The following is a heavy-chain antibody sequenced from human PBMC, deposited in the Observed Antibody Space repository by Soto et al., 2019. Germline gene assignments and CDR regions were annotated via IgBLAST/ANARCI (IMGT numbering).Heavy chain of an antibody. CDR3: ARAVPAYSYYYDY. CDR2: INPTGGST. D-gene: IGHD2-2*01. V-gene: IGHV1-46*01. J-gene: IGHJ4*02. CDR1: GYAFTNYY. Sequence: GSGKVCCRASGYAFTNYYVHWVRQAPGQGLEWLGIINPTGGSTNYAQKFQGRVTMTRDTSTSTVYMELSSLRYEDTAVYYCARAVPAYSYYYDYWGQGTMVTVSS.